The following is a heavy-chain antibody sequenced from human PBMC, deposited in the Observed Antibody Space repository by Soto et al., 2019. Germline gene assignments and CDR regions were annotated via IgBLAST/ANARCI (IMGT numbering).Heavy chain of an antibody. Sequence: SETLFLTCTVSGGSVSSGSYYGSWIRQPPGKGLEWIGYIYYSGSTNYNPSLKSRVTISVDTSKNQFSLKLSSVTAADTAVYYCARGDYVWGSYRTDYWGQGTLVTVSS. CDR3: ARGDYVWGSYRTDY. J-gene: IGHJ4*02. V-gene: IGHV4-61*01. D-gene: IGHD3-16*02. CDR2: IYYSGST. CDR1: GGSVSSGSYY.